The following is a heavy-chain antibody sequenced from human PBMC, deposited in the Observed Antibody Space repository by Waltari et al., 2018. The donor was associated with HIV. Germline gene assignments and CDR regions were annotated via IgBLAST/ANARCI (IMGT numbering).Heavy chain of an antibody. CDR3: ARASHYIEFSTFDGDYYFDV. V-gene: IGHV3-74*01. J-gene: IGHJ4*02. CDR2: LNSDGSSR. CDR1: GFSVSNDW. Sequence: VQLVESGGGAIKTGGSLRRSCTASGFSVSNDWMDWVRKGPGKGLVWVARLNSDGSSRNYADAVKGRFVISRDNARNTVYLQLNSLRVEDTAMYFCARASHYIEFSTFDGDYYFDVWGRGTRVAVSS. D-gene: IGHD2-15*01.